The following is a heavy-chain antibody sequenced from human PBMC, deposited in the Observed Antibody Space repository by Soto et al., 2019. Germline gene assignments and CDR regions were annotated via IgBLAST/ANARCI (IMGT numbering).Heavy chain of an antibody. J-gene: IGHJ6*03. CDR3: ARVFIAVADNSYYYYMDV. Sequence: QVQLQESGPGLVKPSGTLSLTCGVSNDSISRSCGWTWVRQPPGRGLEWIGEIYHSGSTKYNPSLKSRVTISIDTSKSQFSLNLRSVTAADTAVYYCARVFIAVADNSYYYYMDVWGRGNTVTVSS. CDR1: NDSISRSCG. CDR2: IYHSGST. V-gene: IGHV4-4*02. D-gene: IGHD6-19*01.